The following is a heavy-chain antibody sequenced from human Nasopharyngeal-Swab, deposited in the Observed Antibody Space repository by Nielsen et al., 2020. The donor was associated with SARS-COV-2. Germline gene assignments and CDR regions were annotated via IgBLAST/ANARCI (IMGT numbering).Heavy chain of an antibody. V-gene: IGHV3-9*01. CDR2: INWNSGIM. D-gene: IGHD4-11*01. J-gene: IGHJ4*02. Sequence: SLKISCAASGFTYDDYSMHWVRLAPGKGLEWVSGINWNSGIMGYADAVKGRFTISRDNAKNSLFLQMNSLRPEDTAFYYCARGTADYSNPSFDYWGQGTLVTVSS. CDR3: ARGTADYSNPSFDY. CDR1: GFTYDDYS.